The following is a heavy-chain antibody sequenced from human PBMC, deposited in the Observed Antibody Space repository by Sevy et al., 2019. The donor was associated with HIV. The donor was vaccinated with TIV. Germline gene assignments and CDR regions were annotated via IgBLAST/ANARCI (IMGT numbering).Heavy chain of an antibody. Sequence: GGSLRLSCAASGFTFSNYDMHWVRQAPGKGLEWVAVISHDGNYKNYADSVKVRFTISRDDFKNTLYLQMSSLRPEDMAVYFCAGLFSCGGDCYYLDYWGQGALVTVSS. J-gene: IGHJ4*02. D-gene: IGHD2-21*02. CDR3: AGLFSCGGDCYYLDY. CDR2: ISHDGNYK. V-gene: IGHV3-30-3*01. CDR1: GFTFSNYD.